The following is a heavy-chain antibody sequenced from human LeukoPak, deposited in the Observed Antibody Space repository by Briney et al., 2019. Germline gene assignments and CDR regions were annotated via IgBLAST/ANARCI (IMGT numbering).Heavy chain of an antibody. V-gene: IGHV1-2*02. CDR3: ARTGITGTTFLDY. D-gene: IGHD1-7*01. CDR2: INPNSGGT. J-gene: IGHJ4*02. Sequence: ASVKVSCKASGYTFTGYYMHWVRQAPGQGLEWMGWINPNSGGTNYAQKFQGRVTMTRDTSISTAYMELSRLRSDDTAVYYCARTGITGTTFLDYWGRGTLVTVSS. CDR1: GYTFTGYY.